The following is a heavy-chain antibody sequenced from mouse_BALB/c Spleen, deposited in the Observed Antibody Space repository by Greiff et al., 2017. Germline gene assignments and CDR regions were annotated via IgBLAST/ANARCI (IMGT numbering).Heavy chain of an antibody. CDR2: INPYNDGT. J-gene: IGHJ4*01. Sequence: VQLQQSGPELVKPGASVKMSCKASGYTFTSYVMHWVKQKPGQGLEWIGYINPYNDGTKYNEKFKGKATLTSDKSSSTAYMELSSLTSEDSAVYYCAREETTVVAKAMDYWGQGTSVTVSS. V-gene: IGHV1-14*01. CDR3: AREETTVVAKAMDY. CDR1: GYTFTSYV. D-gene: IGHD1-1*01.